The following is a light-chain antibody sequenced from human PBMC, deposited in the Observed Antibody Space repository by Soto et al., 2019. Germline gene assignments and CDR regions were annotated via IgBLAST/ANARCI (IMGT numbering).Light chain of an antibody. V-gene: IGLV3-21*02. Sequence: SYELTQSPSVSVAPGQTARITCGGNNIGSKSVHWYQQKPGQAPVLVVLDGSDRPSGIPERFSGSNSGNTDTLTLSRVEAGDEADYYCQVWDTNSDVVFGGGTKLTVL. CDR2: DGS. CDR3: QVWDTNSDVV. J-gene: IGLJ2*01. CDR1: NIGSKS.